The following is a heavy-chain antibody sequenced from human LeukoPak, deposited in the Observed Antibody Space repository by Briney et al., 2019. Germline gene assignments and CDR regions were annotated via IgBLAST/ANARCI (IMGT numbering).Heavy chain of an antibody. J-gene: IGHJ4*02. D-gene: IGHD6-13*01. CDR2: IYSGGST. CDR3: AKPSSSWSYYFDY. CDR1: GFTVSSSY. Sequence: PGGSLRLSCAASGFTVSSSYMSWVRQAPGKGLEWVSVIYSGGSTYYADSVKGRFTIFRDNSKNTLYLQMNSLRAEDTAVYYCAKPSSSWSYYFDYWGQGTLSPSPQ. V-gene: IGHV3-53*01.